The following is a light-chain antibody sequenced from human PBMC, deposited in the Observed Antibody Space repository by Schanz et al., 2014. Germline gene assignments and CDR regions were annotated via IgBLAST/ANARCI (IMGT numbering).Light chain of an antibody. V-gene: IGLV2-14*03. CDR2: DVS. Sequence: QSALTQPASVSGSPGQSITISCTGTSSDVGGYDYVSWYQQHPGKAPKIMIYDVSERPSGVSNRFSGSKSGNTASLTVSGLQAEDEADYYCSSYAGSSTLVFGGGTKLTVL. CDR3: SSYAGSSTLV. CDR1: SSDVGGYDY. J-gene: IGLJ2*01.